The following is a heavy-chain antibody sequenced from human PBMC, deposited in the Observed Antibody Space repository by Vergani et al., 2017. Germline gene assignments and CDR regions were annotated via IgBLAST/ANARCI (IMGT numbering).Heavy chain of an antibody. D-gene: IGHD3-16*01. CDR1: GYIFNSYY. CDR2: LDPRGGPP. V-gene: IGHV1-46*02. CDR3: VRPGDDYRNMISYFLDY. J-gene: IGHJ4*02. Sequence: QVQLVQPGAAVKKPGASVNLSCKSSGYIFNSYYIHWARQVPGQGLEWMGLLDPRGGPPTYAEKFEGRVTLTSDTSTNTFYMELRSLRSDDTAVYYCVRPGDDYRNMISYFLDYWGQGSLVSVSS.